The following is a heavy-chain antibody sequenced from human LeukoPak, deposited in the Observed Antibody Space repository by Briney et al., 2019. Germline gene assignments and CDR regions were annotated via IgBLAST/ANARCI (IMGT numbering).Heavy chain of an antibody. J-gene: IGHJ6*02. Sequence: PGGSLRLSCAASGFTFSSYGVHWVRQAPGKGLEWVAVIWYDGSNKYYADSVKGRFTISRDNSKNTLYLQMNSLRAEDTAVYYCARDYDFWSGAVPYGMDVWGQGTTVTVSS. D-gene: IGHD3-3*01. V-gene: IGHV3-33*01. CDR3: ARDYDFWSGAVPYGMDV. CDR2: IWYDGSNK. CDR1: GFTFSSYG.